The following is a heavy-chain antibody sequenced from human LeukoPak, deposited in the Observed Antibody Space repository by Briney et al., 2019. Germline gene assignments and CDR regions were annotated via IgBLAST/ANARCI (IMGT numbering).Heavy chain of an antibody. CDR2: IYYSGST. CDR3: ARSYSSSWYNWFDP. V-gene: IGHV4-59*01. J-gene: IGHJ5*02. CDR1: GGSISSYY. D-gene: IGHD6-13*01. Sequence: PSETLSLTCTVSGGSISSYYWSWIRQPPGKGLEWIGYIYYSGSTNYNPSLKSRVTISVDTSKNQFSLKLGSVTAADTAVYYCARSYSSSWYNWFDPWGQGTLVTVSS.